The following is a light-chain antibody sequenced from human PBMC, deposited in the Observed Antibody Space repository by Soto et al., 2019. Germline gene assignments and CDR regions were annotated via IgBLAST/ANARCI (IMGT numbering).Light chain of an antibody. Sequence: EIVLTQSPGTLSLSPGERATLSCRASQSVSSSYLAWYQQKPGQAPRLLIYGASSRATGIPDRFSGSGSGTDFPLPIRRLEPEDLAVYYCQQYGSSPYTFGQGTKLEIK. CDR2: GAS. V-gene: IGKV3-20*01. CDR1: QSVSSSY. J-gene: IGKJ2*01. CDR3: QQYGSSPYT.